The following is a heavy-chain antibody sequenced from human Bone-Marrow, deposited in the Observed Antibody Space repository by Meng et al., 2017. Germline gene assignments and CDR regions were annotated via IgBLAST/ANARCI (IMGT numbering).Heavy chain of an antibody. CDR1: GGSFSGYY. D-gene: IGHD3-10*01. V-gene: IGHV4-34*01. CDR2: INHSGST. Sequence: VQLHQWGAGLLKPSEALAPTCAGYGGSFSGYYWSWIRQPPGKGLEWIGEINHSGSTNYNPSLKSRVTISVDTSKNQFSLKLSSVTAADTAVYYCARAYYGSGSYYQNWGQGTLVTVSS. CDR3: ARAYYGSGSYYQN. J-gene: IGHJ4*02.